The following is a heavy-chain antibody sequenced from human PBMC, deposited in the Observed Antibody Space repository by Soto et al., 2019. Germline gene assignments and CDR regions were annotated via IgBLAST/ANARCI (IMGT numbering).Heavy chain of an antibody. V-gene: IGHV4-39*02. CDR2: IYYSGST. Sequence: SETLSLTCSVSGGSINSSSYFWGWVRQPPGKGLEWIGSIYYSGSTYYNPSLRSRVTISVDTSKNQFSLKLSSVTAADTAVFYCAREYYPSGWFDPWGQGTLVTVSS. CDR1: GGSINSSSYF. J-gene: IGHJ5*02. D-gene: IGHD1-26*01. CDR3: AREYYPSGWFDP.